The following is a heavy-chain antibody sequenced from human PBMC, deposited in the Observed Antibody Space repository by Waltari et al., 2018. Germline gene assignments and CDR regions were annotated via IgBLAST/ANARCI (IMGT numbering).Heavy chain of an antibody. Sequence: QVQLQESGPGLVKPSQTLSLTCSVSGVSITSGSPYWSWIRQPAGKGLEWIGHIYTSGSTKHNPSLKRRVTISVDTSKNQFSLRLSSVTAADTAVYYCVTVGSSIQAFDYFDNWGQGTLVTVSS. V-gene: IGHV4-61*02. J-gene: IGHJ4*02. CDR3: VTVGSSIQAFDYFDN. CDR2: IYTSGST. CDR1: GVSITSGSPY. D-gene: IGHD3-3*02.